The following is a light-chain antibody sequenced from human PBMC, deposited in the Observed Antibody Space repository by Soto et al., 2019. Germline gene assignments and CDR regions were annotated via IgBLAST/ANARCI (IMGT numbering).Light chain of an antibody. Sequence: DIQMTQSPSTLSASVGARVSITCRASQSISNWLALYQQKPGKAPKVLIYAASSLQSGVPSRFSGSGSGTDFTLTISSLQPEDFATYYCQQTYNIPRTFGQGTKVDI. V-gene: IGKV1-39*01. CDR2: AAS. CDR1: QSISNW. CDR3: QQTYNIPRT. J-gene: IGKJ1*01.